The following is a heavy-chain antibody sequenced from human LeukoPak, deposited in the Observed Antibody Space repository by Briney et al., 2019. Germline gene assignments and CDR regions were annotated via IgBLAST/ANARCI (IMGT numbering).Heavy chain of an antibody. Sequence: ASVKVSCMASGYTFTNYAISWVRQAPGQGLEWMGWISAYNDNTNYAQKFQGRVTTTTDTSTTTAYLELRSLRSDDTAVYYCARAPMAAATRVDYWGQGTLVTVSS. CDR3: ARAPMAAATRVDY. J-gene: IGHJ4*02. V-gene: IGHV1-18*01. D-gene: IGHD2-15*01. CDR2: ISAYNDNT. CDR1: GYTFTNYA.